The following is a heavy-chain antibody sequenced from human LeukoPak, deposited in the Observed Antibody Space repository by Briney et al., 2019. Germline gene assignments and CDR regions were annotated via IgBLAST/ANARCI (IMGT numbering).Heavy chain of an antibody. D-gene: IGHD1-1*01. CDR1: GEPFSGYY. J-gene: IGHJ4*02. CDR3: VRDTGKIDGYFDS. CDR2: INRNGNT. V-gene: IGHV4-34*01. Sequence: SETLSLTCAISGEPFSGYYWGWIRQPPGKGLELIGEINRNGNTDYNPSLKSRVSMSIDTPKNQFSLKLISVTAADTAVYYCVRDTGKIDGYFDSWGQGTPVTVSS.